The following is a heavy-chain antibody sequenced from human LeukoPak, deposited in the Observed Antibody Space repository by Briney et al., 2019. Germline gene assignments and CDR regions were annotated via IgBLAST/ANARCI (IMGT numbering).Heavy chain of an antibody. Sequence: SVKVSCKASGGTFSSYAISWVRQAPGQGLEWMGGIIPIFGTANYAQKFQGRVTITTDESTSTAYMELSSLRSEDTAVYYCARDRNTAMLEFDYWGQGTLVTVSS. V-gene: IGHV1-69*05. J-gene: IGHJ4*02. CDR2: IIPIFGTA. CDR3: ARDRNTAMLEFDY. D-gene: IGHD5-18*01. CDR1: GGTFSSYA.